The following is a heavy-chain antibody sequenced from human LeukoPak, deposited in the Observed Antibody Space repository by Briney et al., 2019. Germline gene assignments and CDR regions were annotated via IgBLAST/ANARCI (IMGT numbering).Heavy chain of an antibody. J-gene: IGHJ4*02. CDR3: ARVRVSSSSHPWYFDY. Sequence: PSETLSLTCTVSGGSISSYYWSWIRQPAGKGLEWIGRIYTSGSTNYNPSLKSRVNISVDTSKNQFSLKLSSVTAADTAVYYCARVRVSSSSHPWYFDYWGQGTLATVSS. CDR1: GGSISSYY. CDR2: IYTSGST. V-gene: IGHV4-4*07. D-gene: IGHD3-22*01.